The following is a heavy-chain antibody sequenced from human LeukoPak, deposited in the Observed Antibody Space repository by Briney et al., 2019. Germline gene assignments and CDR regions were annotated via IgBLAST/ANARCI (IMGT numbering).Heavy chain of an antibody. CDR1: GFTFSSYA. Sequence: GGSLRLSCAASGFTFSSYAMHWVRQAPGKGLEWVAVISYDGSNKYYADSVKGRFTISRDNSKNTLYLQMNSLRAEDTAVYYCARNDFSWIQLWCHFDYWGQGTLVTVSS. CDR2: ISYDGSNK. CDR3: ARNDFSWIQLWCHFDY. D-gene: IGHD5-18*01. V-gene: IGHV3-30-3*01. J-gene: IGHJ4*02.